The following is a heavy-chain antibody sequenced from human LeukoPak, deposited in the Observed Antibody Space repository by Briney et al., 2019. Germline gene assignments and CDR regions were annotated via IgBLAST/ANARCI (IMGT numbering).Heavy chain of an antibody. CDR3: ATDLGITMVRGVRHAFDI. CDR1: GYTLPELS. V-gene: IGHV1-24*01. CDR2: FDPEDGET. D-gene: IGHD3-10*01. J-gene: IGHJ3*02. Sequence: ASVKVSCKVSGYTLPELSIHGVRQAPGKGLEWMGGFDPEDGETIYAQKFQGRVTMTEDTSTDTAYMELSSLRTEDTAVYYCATDLGITMVRGVRHAFDIWGQGTMVTVSS.